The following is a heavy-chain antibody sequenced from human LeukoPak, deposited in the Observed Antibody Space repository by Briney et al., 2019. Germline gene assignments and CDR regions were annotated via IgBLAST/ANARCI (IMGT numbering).Heavy chain of an antibody. CDR3: ARDRAAFDS. V-gene: IGHV3-23*01. J-gene: IGHJ4*02. CDR1: GFTFSSFP. CDR2: ITGRGGNT. Sequence: PGGSLRLSCAASGFTFSSFPMSWVRQAPGKGLQWVPGITGRGGNTYYTDSVEGRFTISRDNSKNTLSLQMDSLRAEDTAIYYCARDRAAFDSWGQGILVTVSS. D-gene: IGHD6-25*01.